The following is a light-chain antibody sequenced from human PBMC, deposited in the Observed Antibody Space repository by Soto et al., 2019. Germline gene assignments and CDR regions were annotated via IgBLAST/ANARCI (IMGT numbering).Light chain of an antibody. CDR2: GAS. CDR1: QSSSSSY. J-gene: IGKJ1*01. CDR3: QQFGTSRQGT. Sequence: EIVLTQSPGILSLSPGERATLSCRASQSSSSSYLAWYHQKPCQAPRHLIYGASSRAADIPDRFSGSGSGTNFTLTLSRLEREDFAVYFRQQFGTSRQGTFGQGTKLEI. V-gene: IGKV3-20*01.